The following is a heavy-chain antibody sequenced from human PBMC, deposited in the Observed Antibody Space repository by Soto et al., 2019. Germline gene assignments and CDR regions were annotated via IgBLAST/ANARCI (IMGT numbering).Heavy chain of an antibody. D-gene: IGHD2-2*01. Sequence: SETLSLTCAVSGGSIISGGYSWSWIRQPPGKGLEWIGYIYHSGSTYYNPSLKSRVTISVDTSKNQFSLKLSSVTAADTAVYYCARSSTSANYFDYWGQGTLVTVSS. CDR2: IYHSGST. CDR3: ARSSTSANYFDY. CDR1: GGSIISGGYS. V-gene: IGHV4-30-2*01. J-gene: IGHJ4*02.